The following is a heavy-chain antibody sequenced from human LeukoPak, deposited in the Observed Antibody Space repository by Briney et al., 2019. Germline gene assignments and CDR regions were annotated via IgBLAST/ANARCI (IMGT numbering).Heavy chain of an antibody. CDR3: ARYFFSGSGSYYSPSVYYYGMDV. CDR2: IIPICGTA. J-gene: IGHJ6*04. Sequence: ASVQVSCKASGGTFSSYAISWVRQAPAQGLEWVGGIIPICGTANYVQKFQGRVTISADKSTSTDYMELSSLRSEDTAVYCCARYFFSGSGSYYSPSVYYYGMDVWGKGPTVTVP. V-gene: IGHV1-69*06. D-gene: IGHD3-10*01. CDR1: GGTFSSYA.